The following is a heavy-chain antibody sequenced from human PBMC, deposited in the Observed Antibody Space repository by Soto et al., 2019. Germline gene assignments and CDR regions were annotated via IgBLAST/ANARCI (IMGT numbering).Heavy chain of an antibody. CDR1: GFTFSSHW. J-gene: IGHJ6*04. CDR2: INSDGSRT. V-gene: IGHV3-74*01. Sequence: GGSLRLSCAASGFTFSSHWMHWVRQAPGKGPVWVSDINSDGSRTDYADSVKGRFTLSRDNAKNALYLQMSSLRAEDTADYYCVRDFSRGMDVWGKGTTVTVSS. D-gene: IGHD5-12*01. CDR3: VRDFSRGMDV.